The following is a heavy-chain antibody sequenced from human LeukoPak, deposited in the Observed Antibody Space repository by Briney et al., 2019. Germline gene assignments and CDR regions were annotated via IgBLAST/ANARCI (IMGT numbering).Heavy chain of an antibody. CDR2: ISGSGGST. D-gene: IGHD2-2*01. CDR1: GFIFSSYA. CDR3: AKDPPIVVVPAAMRPLDY. J-gene: IGHJ4*02. V-gene: IGHV3-23*01. Sequence: GGSLRLSCAASGFIFSSYAMSWVRQAPGKGLEWVSAISGSGGSTYYADSVKGRFTISRDNSKNTLYLQMNSLRAEDTAVYYCAKDPPIVVVPAAMRPLDYWGQGTLVTVSS.